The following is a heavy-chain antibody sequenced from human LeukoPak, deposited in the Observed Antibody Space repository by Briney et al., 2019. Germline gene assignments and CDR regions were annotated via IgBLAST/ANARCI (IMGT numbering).Heavy chain of an antibody. Sequence: SETLSLTCTVSGGSISSYYWSWIRQPAGKGLEWIGRIYTSGSTNYNPSLKSRVTMSVDTSKNQFSLKLSSVTAADTAVYYCARDRRINVGPSWFGEDHDAFDIWGQGTMVTVSS. D-gene: IGHD3-10*01. V-gene: IGHV4-4*07. CDR2: IYTSGST. CDR3: ARDRRINVGPSWFGEDHDAFDI. J-gene: IGHJ3*02. CDR1: GGSISSYY.